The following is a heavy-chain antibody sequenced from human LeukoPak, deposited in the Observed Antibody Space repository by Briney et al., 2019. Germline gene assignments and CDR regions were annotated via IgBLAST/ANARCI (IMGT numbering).Heavy chain of an antibody. J-gene: IGHJ4*02. CDR3: VRELPPVVQYYFNF. Sequence: GGSLRLSCAASRFTFSDYGMHWVRQAPGKGLEWVAVIWYDGGNKYYADSVKGRFTISRDNSRNTLYLQMNSLRAEDTAVYYCVRELPPVVQYYFNFWGPGTLVTVSS. D-gene: IGHD3-22*01. V-gene: IGHV3-33*01. CDR1: RFTFSDYG. CDR2: IWYDGGNK.